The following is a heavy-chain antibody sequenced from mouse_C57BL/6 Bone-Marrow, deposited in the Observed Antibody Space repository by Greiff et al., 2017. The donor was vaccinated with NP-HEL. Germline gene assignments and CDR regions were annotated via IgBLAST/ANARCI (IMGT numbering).Heavy chain of an antibody. CDR3: TTDPPMDY. CDR1: GFNIKDDY. CDR2: IDPENGDT. V-gene: IGHV14-4*01. J-gene: IGHJ4*01. Sequence: VQLQQSGAELVRPGASVKLSCTASGFNIKDDYMHWVKQKPEQGLEWIGWIDPENGDTEYASKFQGKATIPADTSSNTAYLQLSSLTSEDTAVYYCTTDPPMDYWGQGTSVTVSS.